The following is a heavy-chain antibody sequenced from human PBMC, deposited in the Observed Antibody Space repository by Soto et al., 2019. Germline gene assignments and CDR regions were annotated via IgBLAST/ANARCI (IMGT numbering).Heavy chain of an antibody. CDR2: MNPNSGNT. CDR3: ARGLGSYTMVRGVTKYYYYYYMDV. Sequence: QVQLVQSGAEVKKPGASVKVSCKASGYTFTSYDINWVRQATGQGLEWMGWMNPNSGNTGYAQKFQGRVSMSRNTSISTAYMELSSLRSEDTAVYYCARGLGSYTMVRGVTKYYYYYYMDVWGKGTTVTVSS. D-gene: IGHD3-10*01. J-gene: IGHJ6*03. V-gene: IGHV1-8*01. CDR1: GYTFTSYD.